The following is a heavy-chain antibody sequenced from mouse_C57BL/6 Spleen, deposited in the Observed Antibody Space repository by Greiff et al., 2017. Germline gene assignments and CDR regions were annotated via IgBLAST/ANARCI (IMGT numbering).Heavy chain of an antibody. CDR1: GYTFTSYW. CDR3: ARSETGFVYAMDY. CDR2: IDPSDSET. Sequence: VQLQQPGAELVRPGSSVKLSCKASGYTFTSYWMHWVKQRPIQGLEWIGNIDPSDSETHYNQKFKDKATLTVDKSSSTAYMQLSSLTSEDSAVYYCARSETGFVYAMDYWGQGTSVTVSS. V-gene: IGHV1-52*01. J-gene: IGHJ4*01.